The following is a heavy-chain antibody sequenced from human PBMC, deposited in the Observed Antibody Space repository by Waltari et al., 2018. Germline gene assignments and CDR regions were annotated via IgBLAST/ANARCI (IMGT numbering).Heavy chain of an antibody. CDR3: ARVNSNYVNWFDP. CDR1: GFPLDHFS. CDR2: INWDGSST. Sequence: EEQLVESGGGVVRPGGSMGLSWAAAGFPLDHFSMAWVRQAPGKGLDWVSGINWDGSSTGYADSVKGRFTISRDNAKNSLHLHVNSLTAEDTAFYYCARVNSNYVNWFDPWGQGTLVIVSS. D-gene: IGHD4-4*01. V-gene: IGHV3-20*04. J-gene: IGHJ5*02.